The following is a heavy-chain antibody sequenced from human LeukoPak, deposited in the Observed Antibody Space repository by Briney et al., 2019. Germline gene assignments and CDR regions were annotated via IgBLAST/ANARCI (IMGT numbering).Heavy chain of an antibody. CDR2: IYHSGST. Sequence: SETLSLTCAVSGGSISSGGYSWSWIRQPPGKGLEWIGYIYHSGSTYYNPSLKSRVTISVVRSKNQFSLKLSSVTAADTAVYYCARARATMVPYFDYWGQGTLVTVSS. CDR3: ARARATMVPYFDY. V-gene: IGHV4-30-2*01. CDR1: GGSISSGGYS. D-gene: IGHD5-12*01. J-gene: IGHJ4*02.